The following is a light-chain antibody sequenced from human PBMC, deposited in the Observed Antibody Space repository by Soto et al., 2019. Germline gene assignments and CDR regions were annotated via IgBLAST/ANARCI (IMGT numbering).Light chain of an antibody. Sequence: EIVLTQSPGTLSLSPGERATLSCRASRSVNSYLAWYQQKPGRAPRLLISDASNRATGIPDRFSGTGSETDFTLTINRLEPEDFAVYYCQQYENSPITFGQGTRLEIK. CDR1: RSVNSY. CDR2: DAS. J-gene: IGKJ5*01. CDR3: QQYENSPIT. V-gene: IGKV3-20*01.